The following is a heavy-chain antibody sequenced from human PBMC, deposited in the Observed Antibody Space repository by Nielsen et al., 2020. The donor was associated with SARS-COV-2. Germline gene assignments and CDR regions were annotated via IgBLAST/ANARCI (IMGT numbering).Heavy chain of an antibody. CDR1: GFTFSDSS. CDR3: TRVNPTSGSWFDAFDI. Sequence: GESLKISCAASGFTFSDSSMNWVRQASGKGLEWLGRIRSKTNDYATEYPASLKGRFIISRDDSKNTAYLLMNSLKIDDTAMYYCTRVNPTSGSWFDAFDIWGQGTPVTVSS. CDR2: IRSKTNDYAT. V-gene: IGHV3-73*01. D-gene: IGHD1-26*01. J-gene: IGHJ3*02.